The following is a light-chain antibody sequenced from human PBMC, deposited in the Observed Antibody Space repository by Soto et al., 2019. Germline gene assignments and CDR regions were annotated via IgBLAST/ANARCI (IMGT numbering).Light chain of an antibody. J-gene: IGKJ5*01. CDR2: GAS. CDR1: QSVSSN. V-gene: IGKV3-15*01. CDR3: PQYNNWPPT. Sequence: EIVMTQSPATLSVSPGERATLSCRASQSVSSNLAWYQQKPGQAPRLLIYGASTRATGIPARFSGIRSATDFTLTISSLQSEDFALYHCPQYNNWPPTFGQGTRLEIK.